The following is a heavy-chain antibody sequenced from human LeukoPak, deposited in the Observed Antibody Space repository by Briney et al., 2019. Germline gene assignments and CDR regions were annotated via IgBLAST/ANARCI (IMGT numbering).Heavy chain of an antibody. J-gene: IGHJ4*02. V-gene: IGHV3-23*01. CDR1: GFTFSSYA. CDR3: AKPDRRGYSYGYDENDY. CDR2: ISGSGGST. D-gene: IGHD5-18*01. Sequence: GGSLRLSCAASGFTFSSYAMSWVRQAPGKGLEWVSAISGSGGSTYYADSVKGRFTISRDNSKNTLYVQMNSLRAEDTAVYYCAKPDRRGYSYGYDENDYWGQGTLVTVSS.